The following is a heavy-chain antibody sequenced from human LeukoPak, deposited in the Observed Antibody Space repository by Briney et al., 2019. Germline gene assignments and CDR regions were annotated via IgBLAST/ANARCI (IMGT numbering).Heavy chain of an antibody. Sequence: SGPTLVKLTQTLTQTCTFSGFSLNTLGAGVAWIRQPPGKALEWLALIFWDDDKRYSPSLKSRLTLTKDTSKSQVVLTMTHMDPVDTGTYYCAHTHYYGPGLDHWGQGTLVTVSS. CDR3: AHTHYYGPGLDH. J-gene: IGHJ5*02. CDR2: IFWDDDK. CDR1: GFSLNTLGAG. D-gene: IGHD3-10*01. V-gene: IGHV2-5*02.